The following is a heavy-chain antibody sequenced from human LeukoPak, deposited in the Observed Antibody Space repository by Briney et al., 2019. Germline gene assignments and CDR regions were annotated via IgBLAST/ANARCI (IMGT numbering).Heavy chain of an antibody. CDR1: GFTFSDYY. Sequence: GGSLRLSCAASGFTFSDYYMSWVRQAPGKGLEWVANIKQDGSEKYYVNSVKGRFTISRDNAKNSLYLQMNSLRAEDTAIYYCAREDDWNYEDYWGQGTLVTVSS. D-gene: IGHD1-7*01. J-gene: IGHJ4*02. CDR3: AREDDWNYEDY. CDR2: IKQDGSEK. V-gene: IGHV3-7*01.